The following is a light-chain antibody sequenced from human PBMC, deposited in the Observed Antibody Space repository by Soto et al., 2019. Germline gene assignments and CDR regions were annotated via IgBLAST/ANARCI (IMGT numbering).Light chain of an antibody. J-gene: IGLJ1*01. CDR3: SSYAGSSNV. Sequence: QSALTQPPSASGSPGQSVAISCTGTSSDVGGYNYVSWYQQHPGKAPKLMIYEVNNRPSGVPDRFSGSKSGNTASLTVSGLHAEDEADYYCSSYAGSSNVFGTGTKLTVL. CDR2: EVN. CDR1: SSDVGGYNY. V-gene: IGLV2-8*01.